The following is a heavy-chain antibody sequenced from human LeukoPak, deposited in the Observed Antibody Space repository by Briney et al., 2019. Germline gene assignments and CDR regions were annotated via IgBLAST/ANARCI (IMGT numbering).Heavy chain of an antibody. J-gene: IGHJ4*02. D-gene: IGHD3-10*01. Sequence: PGGSLRLSCAASGFTFDDYGMSWVRQGPGKGLEWVSGINWNGGSTGYADPVKGRFTISRDNAKNSLYLQMNSLRAEDTALYYCARGLEGSGSYYNGYFDYWGQGTLVTVSS. V-gene: IGHV3-20*04. CDR1: GFTFDDYG. CDR3: ARGLEGSGSYYNGYFDY. CDR2: INWNGGST.